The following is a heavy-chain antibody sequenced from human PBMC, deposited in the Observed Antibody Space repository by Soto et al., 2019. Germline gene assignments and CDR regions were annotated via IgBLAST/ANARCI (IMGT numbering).Heavy chain of an antibody. CDR2: IIPIFGTA. V-gene: IGHV1-69*13. J-gene: IGHJ6*02. Sequence: ASVKVSCKASGGTFSSYAISWVRQAPGQGLEWMGGIIPIFGTANYAQKFQGRVTITADESTSTAYMELSSLRSEDTAVYYCARDREMATKIYYSYYGMDVWGQGTTVTVSS. D-gene: IGHD5-12*01. CDR1: GGTFSSYA. CDR3: ARDREMATKIYYSYYGMDV.